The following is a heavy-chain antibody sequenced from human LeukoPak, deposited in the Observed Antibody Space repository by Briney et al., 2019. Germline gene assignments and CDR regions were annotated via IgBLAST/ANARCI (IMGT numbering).Heavy chain of an antibody. CDR2: ISSSSSYI. Sequence: GGSLRLSCAASGFTFSSYSMNWVRQAPGKGLEWVSSISSSSSYIYYADSVKGRFTISRDNAKNSLYLQMNSLRAEDTAVYYCAKAYDFWTENAFDIWGQGTMVTVSS. CDR1: GFTFSSYS. J-gene: IGHJ3*02. V-gene: IGHV3-21*04. D-gene: IGHD3-3*01. CDR3: AKAYDFWTENAFDI.